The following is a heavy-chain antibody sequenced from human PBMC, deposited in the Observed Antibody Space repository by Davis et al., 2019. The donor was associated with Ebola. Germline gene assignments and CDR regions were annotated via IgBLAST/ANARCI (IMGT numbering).Heavy chain of an antibody. CDR2: INSDGSFT. Sequence: GESLKISCAASGVTFTSNWMQWVRQAPGKGLVWVSRINSDGSFTSYADSVKGRFTISRDNSKNTLYLQMNSLRAEDTAVYYCEKDRRPDSSPYDYWGQGTLVTVSS. J-gene: IGHJ4*02. CDR3: EKDRRPDSSPYDY. D-gene: IGHD3-22*01. CDR1: GVTFTSNW. V-gene: IGHV3-74*01.